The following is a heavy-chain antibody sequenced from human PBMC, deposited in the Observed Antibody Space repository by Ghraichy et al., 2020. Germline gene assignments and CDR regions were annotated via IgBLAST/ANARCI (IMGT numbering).Heavy chain of an antibody. CDR2: VQTSGST. CDR1: GGSINIYY. Sequence: SETLSLTCTISGGSINIYYWSWIRQPAGKGLEWVGRVQTSGSTNYNPSLRSRVTMSLDTSKNQFSLKLNSVTAADTAVYYCARDLPSRHYSYYGMDVWGQGTTVTVSS. V-gene: IGHV4-4*07. J-gene: IGHJ6*02. D-gene: IGHD2-2*01. CDR3: ARDLPSRHYSYYGMDV.